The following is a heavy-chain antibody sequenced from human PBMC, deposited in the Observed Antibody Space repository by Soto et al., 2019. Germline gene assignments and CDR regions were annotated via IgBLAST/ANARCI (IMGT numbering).Heavy chain of an antibody. D-gene: IGHD3-22*01. Sequence: GGSLRLSCAASGFTFSSYAMSWVRQAPGKGLEWVSAISGSGGSTYYADSVKGRFTISRDNSKNTLYLQMNSLRAEDTAVYYCAKDSGRNYYDSSGYAHWGQGTLVTVSS. V-gene: IGHV3-23*01. CDR2: ISGSGGST. CDR3: AKDSGRNYYDSSGYAH. J-gene: IGHJ4*02. CDR1: GFTFSSYA.